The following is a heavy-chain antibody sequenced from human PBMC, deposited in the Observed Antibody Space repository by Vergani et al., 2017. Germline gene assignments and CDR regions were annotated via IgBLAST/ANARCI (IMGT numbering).Heavy chain of an antibody. CDR3: ARVRSIAARPYYMDV. V-gene: IGHV1-3*01. CDR2: INAGNGNT. J-gene: IGHJ6*03. D-gene: IGHD6-6*01. Sequence: QVQLVQSGAEVKTPGASVKVSCKASGYTFTSYAMHWVRQAPGQRLEWMGWINAGNGNTKYSQKFQGRVTITRDTSASTAYMELSSLRSEDTAVYYCARVRSIAARPYYMDVWGKGTTVTVSS. CDR1: GYTFTSYA.